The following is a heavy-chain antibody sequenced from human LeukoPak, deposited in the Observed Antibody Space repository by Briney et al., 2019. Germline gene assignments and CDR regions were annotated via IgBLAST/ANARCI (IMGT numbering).Heavy chain of an antibody. CDR1: GYSISSGYY. J-gene: IGHJ5*02. D-gene: IGHD3-3*01. CDR3: ARRLPGGGITIFGVITGGWFDP. Sequence: MPSETLSLTCTVSGYSISSGYYWGWIRQPPGKGLEWIGSLSHNGSTYYNPSLKSRVTIGVDTSKSQFSLKLRSVTAADTAVYYCARRLPGGGITIFGVITGGWFDPWGPGTLVTVSS. V-gene: IGHV4-38-2*02. CDR2: LSHNGST.